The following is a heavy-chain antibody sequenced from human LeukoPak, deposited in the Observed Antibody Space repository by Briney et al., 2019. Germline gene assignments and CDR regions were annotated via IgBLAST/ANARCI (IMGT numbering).Heavy chain of an antibody. CDR1: EFSVGSNY. Sequence: PGGSLRLSCAASEFSVGSNYMTWVRQAPGKGLEWVSLIYSGGSTYYADSVKGRFTISRDNSKNTLYLQMNSLRAEDTAVYYCARGYYDSSGQWPPFDYWGQGTLVTVSS. J-gene: IGHJ4*02. D-gene: IGHD3-22*01. CDR2: IYSGGST. CDR3: ARGYYDSSGQWPPFDY. V-gene: IGHV3-66*01.